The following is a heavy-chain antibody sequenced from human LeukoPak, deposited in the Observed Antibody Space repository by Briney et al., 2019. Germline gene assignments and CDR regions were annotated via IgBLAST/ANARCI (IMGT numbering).Heavy chain of an antibody. V-gene: IGHV3-48*02. CDR1: GFTFSSYS. J-gene: IGHJ4*02. CDR3: ARDWAGVELALDY. D-gene: IGHD1-7*01. CDR2: INIRSSAI. Sequence: SGGSLRLSCAASGFTFSSYSMNWVRQAPGKGLEWISYINIRSSAIHYADSVKGRFTISRDNAKNSLYLQMNSLRDEDTAVYYCARDWAGVELALDYWGQGTLVTVSS.